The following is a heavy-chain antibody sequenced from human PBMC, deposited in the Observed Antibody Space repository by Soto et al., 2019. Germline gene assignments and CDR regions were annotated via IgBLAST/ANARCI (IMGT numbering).Heavy chain of an antibody. Sequence: EVQLLESGGGLVQPGGSLRLSCAASGFTFSSYAMSWVRQAPGKGLEWVSAISGSGGSTYYADSVKGRFTISRDNSKNTLYLQMNSLRAEDTAVYYCASAVADGFYFASWGQGTLVTVSS. CDR2: ISGSGGST. V-gene: IGHV3-23*01. J-gene: IGHJ4*02. CDR3: ASAVADGFYFAS. CDR1: GFTFSSYA. D-gene: IGHD6-19*01.